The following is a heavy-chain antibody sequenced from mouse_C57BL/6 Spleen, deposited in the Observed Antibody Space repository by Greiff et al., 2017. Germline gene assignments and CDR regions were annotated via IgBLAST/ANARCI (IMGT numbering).Heavy chain of an antibody. CDR2: IYPRDGST. CDR3: ARNYYSNLFAY. V-gene: IGHV1-85*01. D-gene: IGHD2-5*01. Sequence: VQLVESGPELVKPGASVKLSCKASGYTFTSYDINWVKQRPGQGLEWIGWIYPRDGSTKYNEKFKGKATLTVDTSSSTAYMELHSLTSEDSAVYFCARNYYSNLFAYWGQGTLVTVSA. CDR1: GYTFTSYD. J-gene: IGHJ3*01.